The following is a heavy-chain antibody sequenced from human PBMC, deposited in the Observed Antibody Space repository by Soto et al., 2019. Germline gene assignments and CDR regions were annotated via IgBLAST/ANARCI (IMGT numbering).Heavy chain of an antibody. CDR2: VYHTGRT. D-gene: IGHD3-3*01. CDR3: ARDFDSFAY. Sequence: WETLCLTCTVSGSSFSSFSQHWGCIRQPPGKGLEGIGYVYHTGRTNHDPSIKSRGSISMDTSKNQFSLNLDSVTAADTAVYFCARDFDSFAYWGKANMANVSS. V-gene: IGHV4-61*01. CDR1: GSSFSSFSQH. J-gene: IGHJ4*02.